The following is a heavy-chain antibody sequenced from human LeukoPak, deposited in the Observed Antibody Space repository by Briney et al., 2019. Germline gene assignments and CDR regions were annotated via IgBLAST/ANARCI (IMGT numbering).Heavy chain of an antibody. Sequence: QTGWPLRLSCAASGFTFSSYAMHWVRQAPGKGLEWVAVISYDGSNKYYADSVKGRFTISRDNSKNTLYLQMNSLRAEDTAVYYCARGIAVASEAFDIWGQGTMVTVSS. D-gene: IGHD6-19*01. CDR2: ISYDGSNK. CDR1: GFTFSSYA. CDR3: ARGIAVASEAFDI. J-gene: IGHJ3*02. V-gene: IGHV3-30-3*01.